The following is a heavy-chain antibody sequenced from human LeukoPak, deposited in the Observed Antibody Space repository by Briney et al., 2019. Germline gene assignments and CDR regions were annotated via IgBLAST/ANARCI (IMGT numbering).Heavy chain of an antibody. CDR3: AKDLIKAAADRENWFDP. CDR2: IRYDGSNK. D-gene: IGHD6-13*01. Sequence: PGGSLRLSCAASGLTFSSYGMHWVRQAPGKGLEWVAFIRYDGSNKYYADSVKGRFTISRDNSKNTLYLQMNSLIAEDTAVYYCAKDLIKAAADRENWFDPWGQGTLVTVSS. J-gene: IGHJ5*02. V-gene: IGHV3-30*02. CDR1: GLTFSSYG.